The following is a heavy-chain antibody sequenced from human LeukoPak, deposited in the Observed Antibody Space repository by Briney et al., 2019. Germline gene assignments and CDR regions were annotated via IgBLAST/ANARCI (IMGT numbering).Heavy chain of an antibody. CDR3: VKGFNWYFDL. Sequence: SGGSPRLSCAASGFSFSDYGVHWVRQAPGKGLEWVAVIWYDGSIKYYADFVKGRFTISRDNSRNTVYLQMNSLRAEDTAVYYCVKGFNWYFDLWGRGTLVTVSS. CDR2: IWYDGSIK. V-gene: IGHV3-33*06. CDR1: GFSFSDYG. J-gene: IGHJ2*01.